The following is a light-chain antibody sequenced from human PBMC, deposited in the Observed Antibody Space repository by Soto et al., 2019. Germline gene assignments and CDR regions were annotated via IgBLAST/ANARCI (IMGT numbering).Light chain of an antibody. CDR2: ATS. CDR1: QAIFTF. Sequence: DIQMTQSPSSLSASVGDRVTITCRSSQAIFTFLNWYQQKEGKAPRFLIYATSNLQSGVPSRFSATGSGTEFTLTISSLQPEDFATYFCQQGYSLPITLGQATRREI. J-gene: IGKJ5*01. V-gene: IGKV1-39*01. CDR3: QQGYSLPIT.